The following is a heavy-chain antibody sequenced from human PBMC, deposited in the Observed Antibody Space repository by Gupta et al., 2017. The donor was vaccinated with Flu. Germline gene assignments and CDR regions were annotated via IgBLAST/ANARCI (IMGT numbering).Heavy chain of an antibody. CDR1: SSSYY. CDR3: AKAARIYYYYGMDV. V-gene: IGHV4-39*01. D-gene: IGHD6-13*01. J-gene: IGHJ6*02. Sequence: SSSYYWGWIRQPPGKGLEWIGSIYYSGSTYYNLALKSRVTISVDTSKNQFSLTLSSVTEADTAVYYCAKAARIYYYYGMDVWGQGTTVTVSS. CDR2: IYYSGST.